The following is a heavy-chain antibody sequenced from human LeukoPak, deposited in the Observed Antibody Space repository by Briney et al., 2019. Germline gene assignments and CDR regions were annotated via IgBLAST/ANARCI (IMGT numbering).Heavy chain of an antibody. V-gene: IGHV3-23*01. J-gene: IGHJ4*02. D-gene: IGHD6-13*01. CDR2: INGGGGTT. CDR3: AKDRGSNWQLWLDY. CDR1: GFTFSTNA. Sequence: GGSLRLSCTASGFTFSTNAMTWVRQAPGRGLEWVSVINGGGGTTYYADSVKGRFTISRDNSKNTLYLEMNSLRVDDTAVYYCAKDRGSNWQLWLDYWGQGTLVTVSS.